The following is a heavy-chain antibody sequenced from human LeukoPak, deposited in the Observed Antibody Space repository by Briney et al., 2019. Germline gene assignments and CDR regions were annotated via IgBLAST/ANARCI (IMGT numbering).Heavy chain of an antibody. CDR2: ITSSSSYI. J-gene: IGHJ6*04. V-gene: IGHV3-21*01. CDR1: GFTFNTYN. D-gene: IGHD3-10*02. Sequence: GESLRLPCVASGFTFNTYNMNWVRQAPGKGLEWVSSITSSSSYIYYADSVKGRFTISRDNAKSSLYLQMNSLRAEDTAVYYCAELGITMIGGVWGKGTTVTISS. CDR3: AELGITMIGGV.